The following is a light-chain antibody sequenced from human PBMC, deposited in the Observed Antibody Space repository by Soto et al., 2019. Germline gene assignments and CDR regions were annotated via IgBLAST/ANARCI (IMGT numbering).Light chain of an antibody. V-gene: IGLV2-14*01. Sequence: QSVLTQPASVSGSPGQSITISCTGTSIDVGGYNYVSWYQQHPGKAPKLMIYDVSNRPSGVSNRFSGSKSGNTASLTISGLQAEDEADYYCSSYTSSSTLYVFGTGTKV. J-gene: IGLJ1*01. CDR2: DVS. CDR1: SIDVGGYNY. CDR3: SSYTSSSTLYV.